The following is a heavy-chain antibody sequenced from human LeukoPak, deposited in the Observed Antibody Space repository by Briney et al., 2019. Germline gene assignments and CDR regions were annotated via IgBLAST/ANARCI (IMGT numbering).Heavy chain of an antibody. V-gene: IGHV5-51*01. CDR2: IYPGDSDT. CDR1: GYRFTNYW. Sequence: GESLKISCKGSGYRFTNYWIGWVRQMPGKGLEWMGIIYPGDSDTRYSPSFQGQVTISADKSISTAYLHWSSLKASDTARYYCVRLTGYTSGWNTFDIWGQGTMVTVSS. D-gene: IGHD6-19*01. J-gene: IGHJ3*02. CDR3: VRLTGYTSGWNTFDI.